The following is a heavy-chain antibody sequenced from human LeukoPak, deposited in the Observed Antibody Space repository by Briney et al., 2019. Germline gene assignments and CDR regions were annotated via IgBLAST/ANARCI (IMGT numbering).Heavy chain of an antibody. CDR2: IYSGGST. CDR1: GFTVSSNY. CDR3: AKGTDSSGYQEYYFDY. V-gene: IGHV3-53*01. Sequence: QPGGSLRLSCAASGFTVSSNYMSWVRQAPGKGLEWVSVIYSGGSTYYADSVKGRFTISRDNSKNTLYLQMNSLRAEDTAVYYCAKGTDSSGYQEYYFDYWGQGTLVTVSS. J-gene: IGHJ4*02. D-gene: IGHD3-22*01.